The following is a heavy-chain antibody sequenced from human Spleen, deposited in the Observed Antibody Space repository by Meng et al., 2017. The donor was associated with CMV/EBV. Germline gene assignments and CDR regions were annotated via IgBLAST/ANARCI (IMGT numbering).Heavy chain of an antibody. CDR3: ARDVTAPERGMDV. V-gene: IGHV3-33*01. Sequence: GESLKISCAASGFTFSSYGMHWVRQAPGKGLEWVAVIWYDGSNKYYADSVKGRFTISRDNSRNTMYLQMNSLRDEDTAVYYCARDVTAPERGMDVWGQGTTVTVSS. CDR2: IWYDGSNK. CDR1: GFTFSSYG. J-gene: IGHJ6*02. D-gene: IGHD6-13*01.